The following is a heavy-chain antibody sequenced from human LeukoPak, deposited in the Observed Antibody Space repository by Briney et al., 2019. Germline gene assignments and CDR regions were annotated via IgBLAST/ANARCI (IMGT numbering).Heavy chain of an antibody. CDR2: ISGSGAGK. D-gene: IGHD4-17*01. V-gene: IGHV3-23*01. Sequence: GGSLRLSCAASGFTFSTYAITWVRQAPGKGLEWVSSISGSGAGKFYAAPVKGRFTTSRDNSKNTLYVQMNSLRAEDTAVYYCAKAAYGDYAGAFDIWGQGTMVIVSS. CDR3: AKAAYGDYAGAFDI. CDR1: GFTFSTYA. J-gene: IGHJ3*02.